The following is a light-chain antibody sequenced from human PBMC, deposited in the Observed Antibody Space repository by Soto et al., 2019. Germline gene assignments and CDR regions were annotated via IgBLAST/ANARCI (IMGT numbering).Light chain of an antibody. Sequence: IVMTQSPATLSVSPGERATLSCRASESISSNLAWYQQKPGQAPRLLIYGASTRATNIPARFTGSGSGTEFTLTISSLQSEDFAVYYCQQYNYWPSRTFGQGTKV. CDR1: ESISSN. V-gene: IGKV3-15*01. CDR3: QQYNYWPSRT. CDR2: GAS. J-gene: IGKJ1*01.